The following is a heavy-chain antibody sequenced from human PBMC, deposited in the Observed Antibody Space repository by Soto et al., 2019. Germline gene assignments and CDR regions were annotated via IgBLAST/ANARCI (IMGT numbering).Heavy chain of an antibody. J-gene: IGHJ4*02. Sequence: EVQLLESGGGLVQRGGSLSLSCAASAFTFNNYAMSWVRQAPGKGLEWVSGIGGSGRTTYYADSVKGRFTISRDNSNNTLFLQMNSLRAEDTAVYYCAKSRYSDSSGDFYDYSGQGTLVGVSS. CDR3: AKSRYSDSSGDFYDY. CDR2: IGGSGRTT. CDR1: AFTFNNYA. V-gene: IGHV3-23*01. D-gene: IGHD3-22*01.